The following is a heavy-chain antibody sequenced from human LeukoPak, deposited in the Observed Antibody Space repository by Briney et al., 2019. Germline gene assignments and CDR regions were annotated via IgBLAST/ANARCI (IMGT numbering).Heavy chain of an antibody. CDR2: IYHTGST. D-gene: IGHD3-10*01. J-gene: IGHJ4*02. CDR3: ARAGWIITSGIDY. CDR1: GYSISRGYY. V-gene: IGHV4-38-2*01. Sequence: SETLSLTCGVSGYSISRGYYWAWVRQPPGKGLEWIGTIYHTGSTYYTPSLGSRVTISVDTSKNEFSLNLNSVTAADTAVYYCARAGWIITSGIDYWGQGALVTVSS.